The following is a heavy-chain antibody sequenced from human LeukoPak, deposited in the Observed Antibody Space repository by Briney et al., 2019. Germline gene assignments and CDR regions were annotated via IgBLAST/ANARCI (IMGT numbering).Heavy chain of an antibody. J-gene: IGHJ4*02. D-gene: IGHD3-22*01. Sequence: PGESLKISCKTSGYSFTSYWIGWVRQMPGKGLEWMGIIYPGDSDTRYSPSFQGQVTISADKSISTAYLQWSSLKASDTAMYYCARRKGYVNSGSKGSFDYWGQGTLVTVSS. V-gene: IGHV5-51*01. CDR1: GYSFTSYW. CDR2: IYPGDSDT. CDR3: ARRKGYVNSGSKGSFDY.